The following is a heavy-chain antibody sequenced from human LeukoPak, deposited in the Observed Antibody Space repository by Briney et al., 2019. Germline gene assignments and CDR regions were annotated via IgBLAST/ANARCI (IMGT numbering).Heavy chain of an antibody. CDR1: GYTFTSYA. CDR2: SNAGNGNT. V-gene: IGHV1-3*02. D-gene: IGHD4-11*01. Sequence: ASVKVSCKASGYTFTSYAMHWVRQAPGQRLEWMGWSNAGNGNTKYSQEFQGRVTITRDTSASTAYMELSSLRSEDTAVYYCARGYEGDYSNSVDYWGQGTLVTVSS. J-gene: IGHJ4*02. CDR3: ARGYEGDYSNSVDY.